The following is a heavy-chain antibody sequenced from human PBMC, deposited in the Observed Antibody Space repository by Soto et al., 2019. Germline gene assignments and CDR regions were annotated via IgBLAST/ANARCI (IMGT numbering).Heavy chain of an antibody. CDR2: IKSKTDGGTT. CDR1: GFTFSHAW. CDR3: TTDPVTMIVVVPSPG. Sequence: GGPLRLSCAASGFTFSHAWMKWVRQAPGKGLEWDGRIKSKTDGGTTDYAAPVKGRFTISRDDSKNTLYQQMNSLKTEDTAVYYCTTDPVTMIVVVPSPGWGQGTLVTVS. J-gene: IGHJ4*02. V-gene: IGHV3-15*07. D-gene: IGHD3-22*01.